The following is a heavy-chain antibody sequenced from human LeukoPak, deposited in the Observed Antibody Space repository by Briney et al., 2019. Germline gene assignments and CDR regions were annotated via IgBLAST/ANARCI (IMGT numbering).Heavy chain of an antibody. CDR3: AREGCTNGVCYTHQYYFDY. Sequence: ASVKVSCKASGYTFTSYDINWVRQATGQGLEWMGWMNPNSGNTGYAQKFQGRVTMTRNTSISTVYMELSSLRSEDTAVYYCAREGCTNGVCYTHQYYFDYWGQGTLVTVSS. V-gene: IGHV1-8*01. D-gene: IGHD2-8*01. CDR2: MNPNSGNT. CDR1: GYTFTSYD. J-gene: IGHJ4*02.